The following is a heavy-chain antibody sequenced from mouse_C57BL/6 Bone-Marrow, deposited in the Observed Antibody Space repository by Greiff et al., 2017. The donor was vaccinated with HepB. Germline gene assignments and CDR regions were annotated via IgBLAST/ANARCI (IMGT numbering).Heavy chain of an antibody. D-gene: IGHD3-3*01. V-gene: IGHV14-3*01. J-gene: IGHJ3*01. Sequence: EVQLQESVAELVRPGASVKFSCTASGFTIKNTYMHWVKQSPEQGLEWIGRIDPGNGNTKYATTFQGKATITADTSANTDYLQISSLTDEDTANYYGARWGRGQGFAYWGQGTLVTVSA. CDR3: ARWGRGQGFAY. CDR2: IDPGNGNT. CDR1: GFTIKNTY.